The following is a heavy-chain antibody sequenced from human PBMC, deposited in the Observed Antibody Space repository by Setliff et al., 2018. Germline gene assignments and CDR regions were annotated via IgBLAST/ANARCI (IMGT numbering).Heavy chain of an antibody. CDR2: ISAYNGYT. CDR1: GYTFTSYG. V-gene: IGHV1-18*01. CDR3: ARDSRGLVPAAIEGSYYYYGMDV. D-gene: IGHD2-2*02. Sequence: ASVKVSCKASGYTFTSYGISWVRQAPGQGLEWMGWISAYNGYTNYAQKLQGRVTMTTDTSTSTAYMELSSLRSEDTAVYYCARDSRGLVPAAIEGSYYYYGMDVWGQGTTVTVSS. J-gene: IGHJ6*02.